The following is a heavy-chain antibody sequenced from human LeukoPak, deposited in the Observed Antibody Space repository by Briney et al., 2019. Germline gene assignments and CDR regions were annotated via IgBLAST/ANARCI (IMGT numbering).Heavy chain of an antibody. V-gene: IGHV1-2*02. CDR3: ARVLDSGYPVWDC. CDR1: GYTFISSG. J-gene: IGHJ4*02. CDR2: INPNSGVT. Sequence: ASVKVSCKTSGYTFISSGISWVRQAPGQGLEWMGWINPNSGVTNYAQKFQGRVTMTRDTSISTAYMELSRLRSDDTAVYYCARVLDSGYPVWDCWGQGTLVTVSS. D-gene: IGHD5-12*01.